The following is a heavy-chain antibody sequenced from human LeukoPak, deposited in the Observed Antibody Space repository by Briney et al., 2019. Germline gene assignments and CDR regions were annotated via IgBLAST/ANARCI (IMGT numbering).Heavy chain of an antibody. J-gene: IGHJ5*01. Sequence: ATVKVSCKATSRISWVRQAPGHGLEWMGWIGTYGGDTYYAQKIQGRITVTTDTSTSTVYMELRNLRSDDTAVYYCARDLWNFYDDSGYNRDFDSWGQGTLVTVSS. CDR3: ARDLWNFYDDSGYNRDFDS. CDR2: IGTYGGDT. D-gene: IGHD3-22*01. CDR1: TSR. V-gene: IGHV1-18*01.